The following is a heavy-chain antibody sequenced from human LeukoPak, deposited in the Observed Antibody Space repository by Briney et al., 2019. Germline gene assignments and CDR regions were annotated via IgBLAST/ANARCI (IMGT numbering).Heavy chain of an antibody. D-gene: IGHD2-21*01. Sequence: GRSLRLSCAASGFTFSSYGMHWVRQAPGKGLEWVAVISYDGSNKYYADSVKGRFTISRDNSKNTLYLQMNSLRAEDTAVYYCAKDQGLKEYFDYWGQGTLVTVSS. V-gene: IGHV3-30*18. CDR1: GFTFSSYG. CDR3: AKDQGLKEYFDY. J-gene: IGHJ4*02. CDR2: ISYDGSNK.